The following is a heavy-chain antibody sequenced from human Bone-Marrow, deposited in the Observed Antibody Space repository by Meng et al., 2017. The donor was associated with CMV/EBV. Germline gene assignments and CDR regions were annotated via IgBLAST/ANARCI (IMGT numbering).Heavy chain of an antibody. CDR1: GYIFTTYY. J-gene: IGHJ4*02. CDR2: TSIYKGDS. Sequence: ASVKVSCKASGYIFTTYYIHWVRQAPGQGLEWMGWTSIYKGDSSLAKKFQGRVTMTRDTSTRTASMELRSLRPDDTAVYYCARGGGGYYLDFWGQGTLVTVSS. V-gene: IGHV1-18*04. CDR3: ARGGGGYYLDF. D-gene: IGHD3-10*01.